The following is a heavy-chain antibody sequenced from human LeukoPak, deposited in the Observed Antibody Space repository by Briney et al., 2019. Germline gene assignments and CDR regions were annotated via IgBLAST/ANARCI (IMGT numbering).Heavy chain of an antibody. Sequence: GGSLRLSCAASGFTFSGSAMHWVRQASGKGLEWVGRIRSKANSYATAYAASVKGRFTISRDDSKNTAYLEMNSLKTEDTAVYYCTSSYDSSGYQRYFDYWGQGTLVTVSS. CDR2: IRSKANSYAT. J-gene: IGHJ4*02. CDR3: TSSYDSSGYQRYFDY. V-gene: IGHV3-73*01. D-gene: IGHD3-22*01. CDR1: GFTFSGSA.